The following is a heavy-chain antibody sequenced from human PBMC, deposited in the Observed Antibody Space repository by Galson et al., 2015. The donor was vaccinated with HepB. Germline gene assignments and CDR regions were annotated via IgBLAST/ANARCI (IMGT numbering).Heavy chain of an antibody. CDR3: TAWPYDFWSGYYIPFDY. Sequence: SLRLSCAASGFTFSNAWMSWVRQAPGKGLEWVGRIKSKTDGGTTDYAAPVKGRFTISRDDSKNTLYLQMNSLKTEDTAVYYCTAWPYDFWSGYYIPFDYWGQGTLVTVSS. V-gene: IGHV3-15*01. CDR1: GFTFSNAW. J-gene: IGHJ4*02. CDR2: IKSKTDGGTT. D-gene: IGHD3-3*01.